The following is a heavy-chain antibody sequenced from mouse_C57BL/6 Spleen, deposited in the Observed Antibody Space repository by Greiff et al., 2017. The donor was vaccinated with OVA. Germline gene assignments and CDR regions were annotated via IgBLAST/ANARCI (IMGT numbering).Heavy chain of an antibody. V-gene: IGHV1-55*01. CDR1: GYAFSSSW. Sequence: QVQLQQTGPELVKPGASVKISCKASGYAFSSSWITWVKQRPGQGLEWIGDIYPGSGSTNYNEKFKSKATLTVDTSSSTAYMQLSSLTSEDSAVYYCARGSVYYDYDVGFAYWGQGTLVTVSA. CDR3: ARGSVYYDYDVGFAY. CDR2: IYPGSGST. J-gene: IGHJ3*01. D-gene: IGHD2-4*01.